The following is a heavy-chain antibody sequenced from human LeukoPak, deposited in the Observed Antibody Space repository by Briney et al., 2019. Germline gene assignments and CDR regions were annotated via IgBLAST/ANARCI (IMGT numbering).Heavy chain of an antibody. CDR3: ARDLYDILTGRHDAFDI. Sequence: GGSLRLSCAASGFTFSSYWMSWVRQAPGKGLEWVANIKQDGSEKYYVDSVKGRFTIPRDNAKNSLYLQMNSLRAEDTAVYYCARDLYDILTGRHDAFDIWGQGTMVTVSS. D-gene: IGHD3-9*01. V-gene: IGHV3-7*01. CDR1: GFTFSSYW. J-gene: IGHJ3*02. CDR2: IKQDGSEK.